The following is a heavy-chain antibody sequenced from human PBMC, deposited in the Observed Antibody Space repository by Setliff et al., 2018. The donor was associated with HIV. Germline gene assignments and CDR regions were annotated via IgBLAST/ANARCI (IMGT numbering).Heavy chain of an antibody. CDR1: GGSISSSSYY. J-gene: IGHJ4*02. Sequence: KLSETLSLTCTVSGGSISSSSYYWGWIRQPPGKGLEWIGSIYYRGSTNYNPSLKSRVTMSVDTSKNQFSLRLTSVTAADTAVYFCARLRITMIMMLNYFDYWGQGTLVTVSS. CDR3: ARLRITMIMMLNYFDY. D-gene: IGHD3-22*01. V-gene: IGHV4-39*07. CDR2: IYYRGST.